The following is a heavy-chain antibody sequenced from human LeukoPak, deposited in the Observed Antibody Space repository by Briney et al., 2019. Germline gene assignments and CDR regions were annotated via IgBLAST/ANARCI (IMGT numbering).Heavy chain of an antibody. CDR3: ARGDDFSGDY. Sequence: PGGSLRLSCAASGFTFSNYEMNWVRQAPGKGLEWVSYIGSSGSTIYYTDSVKGRFTISRDNAKNSLYLQMNSLRADDTAVYYCARGDDFSGDYWGQGTLVTVSS. D-gene: IGHD3-16*01. V-gene: IGHV3-48*03. CDR2: IGSSGSTI. J-gene: IGHJ4*02. CDR1: GFTFSNYE.